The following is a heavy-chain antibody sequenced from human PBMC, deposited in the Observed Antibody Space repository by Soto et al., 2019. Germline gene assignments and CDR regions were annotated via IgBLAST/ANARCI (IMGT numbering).Heavy chain of an antibody. J-gene: IGHJ6*02. Sequence: QVQLVQSGAEVKKPGSSVKVSCKASGGTFSSYAISWVRQAPGQGLEWMGGIIPISGTANYAQKFQGRVTITSHESTSTAYMELSSLTSEDTAVYYCASSVATYYYSAIDVCCQGTTVTVSS. CDR2: IIPISGTA. V-gene: IGHV1-69*05. D-gene: IGHD5-12*01. CDR3: ASSVATYYYSAIDV. CDR1: GGTFSSYA.